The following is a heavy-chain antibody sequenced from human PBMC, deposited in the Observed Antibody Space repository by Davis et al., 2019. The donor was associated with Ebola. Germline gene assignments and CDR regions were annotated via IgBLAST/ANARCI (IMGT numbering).Heavy chain of an antibody. CDR2: ISYDGSNK. CDR3: ARDPTIFGVVSHDAFDI. J-gene: IGHJ3*02. V-gene: IGHV3-30*03. D-gene: IGHD3-3*01. CDR1: GFTFSSYG. Sequence: PGGSLRLSCAASGFTFSSYGMHWVRQAPGKGLEWVTIISYDGSNKYYADSVKGRFTISRDNSKNTLYLQMNSLRAEDTAVYYCARDPTIFGVVSHDAFDIWGQGTMVTVSS.